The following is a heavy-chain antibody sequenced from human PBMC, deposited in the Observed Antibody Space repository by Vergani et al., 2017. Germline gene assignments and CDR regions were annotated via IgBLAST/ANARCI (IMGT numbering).Heavy chain of an antibody. V-gene: IGHV4-59*02. CDR3: ASDRRFRGSYFHLGL. CDR2: VSFRGDT. D-gene: IGHD1-26*01. J-gene: IGHJ4*02. CDR1: GASVNSYY. Sequence: QVKLQESGPGLVKPSETLSLTCTVSGASVNSYYWSWIRQPPGKGLEWMGYVSFRGDTLYDPSVKGRMTISLNTSSNQFSLHLTSVTAADSATYYCASDRRFRGSYFHLGLWGQGALVNVSS.